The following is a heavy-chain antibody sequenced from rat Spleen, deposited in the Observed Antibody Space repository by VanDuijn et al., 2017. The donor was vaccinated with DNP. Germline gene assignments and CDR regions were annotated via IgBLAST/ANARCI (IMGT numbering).Heavy chain of an antibody. CDR1: EFSFSSFG. J-gene: IGHJ2*01. CDR2: ISDDGSRT. CDR3: TRGTGSS. Sequence: EVQLVESGGGLVQPGRSLKLSCAASEFSFSSFGMAWVRQAPKKGLEWVATISDDGSRTFYRDSVQGRFTISRDNAKNILYLQMDSLRSEDTATYYCTRGTGSSWGQGVMVTVSS. D-gene: IGHD4-3*01. V-gene: IGHV5-7*01.